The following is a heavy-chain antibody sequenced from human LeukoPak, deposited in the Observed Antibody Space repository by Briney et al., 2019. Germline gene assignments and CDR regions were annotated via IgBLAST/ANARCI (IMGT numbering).Heavy chain of an antibody. CDR1: GYTFTGYY. CDR2: INPNSGGT. D-gene: IGHD6-13*01. V-gene: IGHV1-2*02. J-gene: IGHJ6*02. CDR3: ARGLWSSSSNYGMDV. Sequence: ASVKVSCKASGYTFTGYYMHWVRQAPGQGLEWMGWINPNSGGTNYAQKFQGRVTMTRDTSISAAYMELSRLRSDDTAVYYCARGLWSSSSNYGMDVWGQGTTVTVSS.